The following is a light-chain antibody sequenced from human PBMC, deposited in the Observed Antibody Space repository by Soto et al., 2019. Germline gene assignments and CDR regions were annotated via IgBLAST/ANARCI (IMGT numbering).Light chain of an antibody. V-gene: IGLV1-40*01. CDR1: SSNIGAGYD. CDR2: GNT. CDR3: QSYDSSLSGVV. J-gene: IGLJ2*01. Sequence: QAVVTQPPSVSGAPGQRVTLSCTGSSSNIGAGYDVHWYQQLPGTAPKLLIYGNTNRPSGVPDRFSGSKSGISASLAITGLQAEDEADYYCQSYDSSLSGVVFGGGTKVTVL.